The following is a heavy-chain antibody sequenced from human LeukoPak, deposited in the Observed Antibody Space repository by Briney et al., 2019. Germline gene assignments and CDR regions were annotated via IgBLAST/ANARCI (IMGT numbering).Heavy chain of an antibody. CDR2: INPNSGGT. J-gene: IGHJ4*02. CDR3: ARDSVSGWYGEDYYFDY. Sequence: ASVKVSCKASGYTFTGYYMHWVRQAPGQGLEWMGWINPNSGGTNYAQKFQGRVTMTRDTSISTAYMELSRLRSDDTAVYYCARDSVSGWYGEDYYFDYWGQGTLVTVSS. CDR1: GYTFTGYY. V-gene: IGHV1-2*02. D-gene: IGHD6-19*01.